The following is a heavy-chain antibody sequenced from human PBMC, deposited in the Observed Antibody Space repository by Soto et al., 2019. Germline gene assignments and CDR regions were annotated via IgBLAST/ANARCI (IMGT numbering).Heavy chain of an antibody. J-gene: IGHJ5*02. V-gene: IGHV3-23*01. CDR1: GFTFNSYA. D-gene: IGHD3-22*01. CDR3: AKGYSSVYTAGRWFDP. CDR2: ISGSGGST. Sequence: EVQLLESGGGLVQPGGSLRLSCAASGFTFNSYAMSWVRQAPGKGLEWVSGISGSGGSTYYADSVKGRFTISRDNPKSTLNLKMNSLRAEDTAVYRWAKGYSSVYTAGRWFDPWGQGSLVTVSS.